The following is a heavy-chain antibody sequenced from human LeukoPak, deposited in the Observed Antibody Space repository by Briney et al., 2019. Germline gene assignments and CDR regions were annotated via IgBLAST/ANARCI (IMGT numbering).Heavy chain of an antibody. CDR1: GFTFSSYA. V-gene: IGHV3-30-3*01. D-gene: IGHD3-16*01. Sequence: GRSLRLSCAASGFTFSSYAMHWVRQAPGKGLEWVAVISYDGSNKYYADSVKGRFTISRDNSKNTLYLQMNSLRAEDTAVYYRAREAGRRGYFDYWGQGTLVTVSS. CDR2: ISYDGSNK. J-gene: IGHJ4*02. CDR3: AREAGRRGYFDY.